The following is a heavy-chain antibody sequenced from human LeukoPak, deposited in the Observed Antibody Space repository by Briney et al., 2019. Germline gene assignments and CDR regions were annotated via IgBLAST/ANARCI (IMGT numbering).Heavy chain of an antibody. D-gene: IGHD3-16*01. CDR1: GFTFSSYA. V-gene: IGHV3-23*01. CDR2: MSTNGVAT. CDR3: AKSLRGTRSYYYYYMDV. Sequence: GGSLRLSCAASGFTFSSYAMSWVRQALGKGLEWVSTMSTNGVATYYADSVKGRFTISRDNSKNTLYLQMNSLRADDTAVYYCAKSLRGTRSYYYYYMDVWGKGTTVTVSS. J-gene: IGHJ6*03.